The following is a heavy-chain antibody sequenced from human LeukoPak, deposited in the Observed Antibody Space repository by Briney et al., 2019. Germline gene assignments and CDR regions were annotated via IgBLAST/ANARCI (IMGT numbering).Heavy chain of an antibody. J-gene: IGHJ6*03. D-gene: IGHD3-22*01. V-gene: IGHV4-59*01. CDR1: GGSFSGYY. CDR3: ARLAYYDSSGYYYYYYMDV. CDR2: IYYSGST. Sequence: SETLSLTCAVYGGSFSGYYWSWIRQPPGKGLEWIGYIYYSGSTNYNPSLKSRVTISVDTSKNQFSLKLSSVTAADTAVYYCARLAYYDSSGYYYYYYMDVWGKGTTVTVSS.